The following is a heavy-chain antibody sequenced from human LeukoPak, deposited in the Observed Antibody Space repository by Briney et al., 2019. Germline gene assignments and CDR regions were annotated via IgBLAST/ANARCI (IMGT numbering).Heavy chain of an antibody. V-gene: IGHV4-34*01. Sequence: PSETLSLTCAVYGGSFSGYYRSWIRQPPGKGLEWIGEINHSGSTNYNPSLKSRVTISVDKSKNQFSLKLSSVTAADTAVYYCARVLWAAAGTRWFDPWGQGTLVTVSS. CDR2: INHSGST. J-gene: IGHJ5*02. CDR1: GGSFSGYY. CDR3: ARVLWAAAGTRWFDP. D-gene: IGHD6-13*01.